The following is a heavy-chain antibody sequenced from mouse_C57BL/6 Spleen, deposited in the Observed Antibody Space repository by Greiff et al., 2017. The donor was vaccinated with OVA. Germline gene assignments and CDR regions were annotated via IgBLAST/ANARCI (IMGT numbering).Heavy chain of an antibody. V-gene: IGHV5-12*01. CDR1: GFTFSDYY. D-gene: IGHD2-4*01. CDR3: ARHGGYYDYEGYFDV. CDR2: ISNGGGST. Sequence: EVQLVESGGGLVQPGGSLKLSCAASGFTFSDYYMYWVRQTPEKRLEWVAYISNGGGSTYYPDTVKGRVTISRDNAKNTLYLQMSRLKSEDTAMYYCARHGGYYDYEGYFDVWGTGTTVTVSS. J-gene: IGHJ1*03.